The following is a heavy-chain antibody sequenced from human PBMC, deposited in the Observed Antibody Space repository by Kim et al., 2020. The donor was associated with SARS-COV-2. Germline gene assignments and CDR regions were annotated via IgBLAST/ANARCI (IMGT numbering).Heavy chain of an antibody. CDR3: AREGGGYCSGGSCLDY. V-gene: IGHV3-21*01. D-gene: IGHD2-15*01. J-gene: IGHJ4*02. Sequence: GGSLRLSCAASGFTFSSYSMNWVRQAPGKGLEWVSSISSSSSYIYYADSVKGRFTISRDNAKNSLYLQMNSLRAEDTAVYYCAREGGGYCSGGSCLDYWGQGTLVTVSS. CDR1: GFTFSSYS. CDR2: ISSSSSYI.